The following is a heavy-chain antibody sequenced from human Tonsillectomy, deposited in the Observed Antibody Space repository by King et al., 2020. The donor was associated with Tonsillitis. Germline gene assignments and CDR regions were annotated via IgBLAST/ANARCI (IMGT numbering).Heavy chain of an antibody. V-gene: IGHV3-20*01. Sequence: VQLVESGGGVVRPGGSLRLSCAASGFTFDDYGMNWVRQAPGKGLEWVSGVNWNGGSTGYADSVKGRFTISRDNAKNSLYLQMNSLRAEDTALYHCARAQNYDFWSGSDYWGQGTLVTVSS. CDR2: VNWNGGST. CDR1: GFTFDDYG. J-gene: IGHJ4*02. D-gene: IGHD3-3*01. CDR3: ARAQNYDFWSGSDY.